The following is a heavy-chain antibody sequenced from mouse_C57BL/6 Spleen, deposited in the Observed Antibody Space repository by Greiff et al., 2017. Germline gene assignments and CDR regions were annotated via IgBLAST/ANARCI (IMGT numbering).Heavy chain of an antibody. CDR2: IDPSDSYT. Sequence: QVQLQQPGAELVMPGASVKLSCTASGFNFTGDWMHWVKQRPGQGLEWIGEIDPSDSYTNYNEKFKGKSTLTVDKSSSTAYMQLSSLTSEDSAVYYCASSTTLDYFDYWGKGTTLTVAT. CDR1: GFNFTGDW. CDR3: ASSTTLDYFDY. D-gene: IGHD2-1*01. J-gene: IGHJ2*01. V-gene: IGHV1-69*01.